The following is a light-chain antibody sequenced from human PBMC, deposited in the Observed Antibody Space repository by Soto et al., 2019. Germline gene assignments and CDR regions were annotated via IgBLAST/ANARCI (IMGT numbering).Light chain of an antibody. J-gene: IGLJ3*02. CDR1: SGHNSYA. V-gene: IGLV4-69*01. CDR2: LNSDGSH. Sequence: QAVLTQPPSASASLGASVKLTCTLSSGHNSYAIAWHQQQPEKGPRYLMKLNSDGSHSKGDGITDRFSGSSSGAERYLTISSLQSEDEADYYCQTWSTDIRVFGGGTKRTVL. CDR3: QTWSTDIRV.